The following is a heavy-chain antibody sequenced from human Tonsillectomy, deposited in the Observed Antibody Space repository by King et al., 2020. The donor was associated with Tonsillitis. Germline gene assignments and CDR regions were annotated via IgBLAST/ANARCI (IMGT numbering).Heavy chain of an antibody. J-gene: IGHJ4*02. CDR2: ISISGVTT. CDR3: ATEIRSNDD. CDR1: GFTFSTYA. Sequence: DVQLVESGGGLVQPGRSLRLSCAASGFTFSTYAMRWVRQSPGKGLEWVSAISISGVTTYYADSVKGRFTISRDNSKSTLYLQMNSLRAEDTAIYYCATEIRSNDDGGQGTLVTIAS. V-gene: IGHV3-23*04.